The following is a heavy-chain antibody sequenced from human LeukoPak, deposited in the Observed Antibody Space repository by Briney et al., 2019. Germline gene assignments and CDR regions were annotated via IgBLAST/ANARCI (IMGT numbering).Heavy chain of an antibody. CDR1: GFIFNKYG. D-gene: IGHD6-19*01. J-gene: IGHJ4*02. CDR3: VKGFEEEKWLVKGY. Sequence: GGSLRLSCAASGFIFNKYGMHWVRQAPGKGLEWVAVISFDGNNKYYADSVKGRFTISRDDSKNTLSLQMNSLRTDDTAVYYWVKGFEEEKWLVKGYWGQGILVTVSS. V-gene: IGHV3-30*18. CDR2: ISFDGNNK.